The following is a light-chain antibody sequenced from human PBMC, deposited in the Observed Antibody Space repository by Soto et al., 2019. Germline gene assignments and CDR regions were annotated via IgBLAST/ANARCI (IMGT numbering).Light chain of an antibody. CDR3: LCYITYPWT. CDR2: DAA. V-gene: IGKV1-5*01. Sequence: DIQMTQSPSTLSAYVGDRVTITCRASQSISSWLAWYQQKPGKAPNLLIYDAASLEAGVPSRFSGSGTGTEFTLTINSLQPTDFATYYCLCYITYPWTFGQGTKVEIK. J-gene: IGKJ1*01. CDR1: QSISSW.